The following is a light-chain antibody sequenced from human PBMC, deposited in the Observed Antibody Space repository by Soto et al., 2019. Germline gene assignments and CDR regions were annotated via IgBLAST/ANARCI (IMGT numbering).Light chain of an antibody. V-gene: IGLV2-14*01. CDR1: SSDVGGYNY. CDR2: DVT. J-gene: IGLJ2*01. Sequence: QSVLTQPASVSGSPGQSITISCTGTSSDVGGYNYVSWFQQHPGIAPKLMIYDVTNRPSGVSNRFSGSKSGNTASLTISGLQAEDEADYYCSSYTSSSTLVVFGGGTKLTVL. CDR3: SSYTSSSTLVV.